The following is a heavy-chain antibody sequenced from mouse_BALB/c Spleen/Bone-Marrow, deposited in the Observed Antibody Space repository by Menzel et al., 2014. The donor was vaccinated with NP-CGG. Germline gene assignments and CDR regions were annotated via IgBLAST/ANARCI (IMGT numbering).Heavy chain of an antibody. Sequence: DVKLVESGGGLVQPGGSLRLSCVTSGFTFTVYYMYWVRQPPGNALEWLGFFRNKANGYTTEYSASVKSRFTISRDNSQNILYLQMNTLRADDSATYYCARDKGRVFFDYWGQGTTLTVSS. CDR3: ARDKGRVFFDY. V-gene: IGHV7-3*02. CDR1: GFTFTVYY. J-gene: IGHJ2*01. CDR2: FRNKANGYTT.